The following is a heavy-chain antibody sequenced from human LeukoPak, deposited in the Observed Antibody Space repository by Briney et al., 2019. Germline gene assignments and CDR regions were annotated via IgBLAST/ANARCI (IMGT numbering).Heavy chain of an antibody. Sequence: GGSLRLSCAASGFTFSSYAMSWVRQAPGKGLEWVSAISGSGGSTYYADSVKGRFTISRDNSKNTLYLQMNSLRAEDTAVYYCAKDRRYCSSTSCHYFDYWGQGTLVTVSS. D-gene: IGHD2-2*01. CDR2: ISGSGGST. CDR1: GFTFSSYA. V-gene: IGHV3-23*01. J-gene: IGHJ4*02. CDR3: AKDRRYCSSTSCHYFDY.